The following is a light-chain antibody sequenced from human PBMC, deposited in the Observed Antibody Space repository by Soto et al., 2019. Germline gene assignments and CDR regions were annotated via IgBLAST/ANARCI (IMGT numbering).Light chain of an antibody. J-gene: IGKJ5*01. CDR1: QSVSSSY. CDR3: QQYGSSFIT. V-gene: IGKV3-20*01. Sequence: EIVLTQSPCTLSLSPGERATLSCRASQSVSSSYLAWYQQKPGQAPRLLIYGASSRATGIPDRFSGSGSGTEFTLTISRLEPEDFAVYYCQQYGSSFITFGQGTRLEI. CDR2: GAS.